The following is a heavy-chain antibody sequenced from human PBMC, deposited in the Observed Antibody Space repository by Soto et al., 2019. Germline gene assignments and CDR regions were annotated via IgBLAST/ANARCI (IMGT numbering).Heavy chain of an antibody. CDR2: IYYKGDT. Sequence: QVQLLESGPTLVKPSEILFLTCSVSGDSLNNNWWTWIRQAPGTAPALVGYIYYKGDTRYNPSPESRVTISLDTPKNEISLELRSLSGADTAVYFCARGSLVYDSWGQGILVTVSS. V-gene: IGHV4-59*01. CDR1: GDSLNNNW. J-gene: IGHJ4*02. CDR3: ARGSLVYDS. D-gene: IGHD3-16*01.